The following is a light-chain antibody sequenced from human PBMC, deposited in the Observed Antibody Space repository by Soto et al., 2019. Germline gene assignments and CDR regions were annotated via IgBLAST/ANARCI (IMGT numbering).Light chain of an antibody. Sequence: QSALTQPPSASGSPGRSVAISCTGTSSDVGGYNYVSWYQQHPGKAPKLMIYEVNKRPSGVPDRFSGSKSGNTASLTVSGLQAEDEADYYCSSYAGSRNVFGTGTKVTVL. CDR2: EVN. V-gene: IGLV2-8*01. CDR1: SSDVGGYNY. J-gene: IGLJ1*01. CDR3: SSYAGSRNV.